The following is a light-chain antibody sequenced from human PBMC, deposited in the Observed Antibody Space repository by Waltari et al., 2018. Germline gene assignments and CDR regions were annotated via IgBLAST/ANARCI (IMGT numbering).Light chain of an antibody. CDR2: EYT. Sequence: QSVLTQPPSVSAATGPRATISCSGGRYNIGNNYVSWYRQFPGTAPKLLIYEYTERPSGIAGRFSGSKSGTSATLDITGLQAGDEADYYCGTWDSSLSGAVFGGGTHLTVL. V-gene: IGLV1-51*02. J-gene: IGLJ7*01. CDR3: GTWDSSLSGAV. CDR1: RYNIGNNY.